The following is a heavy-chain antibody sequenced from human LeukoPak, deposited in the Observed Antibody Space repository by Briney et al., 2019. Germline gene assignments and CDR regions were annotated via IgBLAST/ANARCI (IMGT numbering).Heavy chain of an antibody. V-gene: IGHV1-18*04. Sequence: ASVKVSCKASGYTFTSYGISWVRQAPGRGLEWMGWISAYNGNTNYAQKLQGRVTMTTDTSTSTAYMELRSLRSDDTAVYYCARVRDVLLWFEEPHRNFDYWGQGTLVTVSS. J-gene: IGHJ4*02. CDR2: ISAYNGNT. CDR1: GYTFTSYG. CDR3: ARVRDVLLWFEEPHRNFDY. D-gene: IGHD3-10*01.